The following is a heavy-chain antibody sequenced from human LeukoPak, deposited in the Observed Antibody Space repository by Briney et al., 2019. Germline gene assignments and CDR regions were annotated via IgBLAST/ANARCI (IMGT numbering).Heavy chain of an antibody. D-gene: IGHD3-22*01. Sequence: GASVKISCKVSGYTFTDYYMHWVRQAPGKGLEWMGLVNLEGGETIYAEKFQGRVTITADTSTNTAYMELSSLRSEDTAVYYCATDPFDSSGHDAFDIWGEGTMVTVSS. CDR3: ATDPFDSSGHDAFDI. CDR2: VNLEGGET. CDR1: GYTFTDYY. J-gene: IGHJ3*02. V-gene: IGHV1-69-2*01.